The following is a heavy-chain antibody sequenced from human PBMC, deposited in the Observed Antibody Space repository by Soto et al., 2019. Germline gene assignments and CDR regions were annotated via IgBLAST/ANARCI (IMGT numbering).Heavy chain of an antibody. D-gene: IGHD1-1*01. J-gene: IGHJ4*02. CDR2: IYYIGST. Sequence: QVQLQESGPGLVKPSQTLSLTCTVSGGSISSGGYYWSWIRQHPGKGLEWIGYIYYIGSTYYNPSLNSRVNISVDTSKNQFSLKLSSVTAADTAVYYCARNWPVGSYYFDYWGQGTLVTVSS. V-gene: IGHV4-31*03. CDR1: GGSISSGGYY. CDR3: ARNWPVGSYYFDY.